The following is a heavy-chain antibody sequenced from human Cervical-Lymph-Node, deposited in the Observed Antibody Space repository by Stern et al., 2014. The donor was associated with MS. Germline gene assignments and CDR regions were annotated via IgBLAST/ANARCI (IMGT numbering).Heavy chain of an antibody. V-gene: IGHV3-48*02. CDR2: ISPSSDAI. Sequence: EVQLVESGGGLVQPGGSLRLSCAASGFTFSAYAMHWVREAPGKGLEWISYISPSSDAIYYADSVRGRFTISRDNAKKSLSLQMNSLRDGDTGSYYCARTVGGFNFFPVDHWGQGILVAVSS. D-gene: IGHD5-24*01. CDR1: GFTFSAYA. CDR3: ARTVGGFNFFPVDH. J-gene: IGHJ4*02.